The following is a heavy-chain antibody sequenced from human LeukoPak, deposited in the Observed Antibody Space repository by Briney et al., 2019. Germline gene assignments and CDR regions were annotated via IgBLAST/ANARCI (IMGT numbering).Heavy chain of an antibody. V-gene: IGHV4-39*07. CDR3: TPEPIVVGGWFDP. CDR1: GGSISSSSYY. J-gene: IGHJ5*02. Sequence: PSETLSLTCTVSGGSISSSSYYWGWIRQPPGKGLEWIGSIYYSGSTYYNPSLKSRVTISVDTSKNQFSLKLSSVTAADTAVYYCTPEPIVVGGWFDPWGQGTLVTVSS. D-gene: IGHD3-22*01. CDR2: IYYSGST.